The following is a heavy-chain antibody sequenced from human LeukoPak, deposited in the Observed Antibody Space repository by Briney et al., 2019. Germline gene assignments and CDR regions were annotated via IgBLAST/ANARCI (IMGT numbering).Heavy chain of an antibody. CDR3: ARGGSDYGGNLYYFDY. V-gene: IGHV3-13*04. D-gene: IGHD4-23*01. J-gene: IGHJ4*02. Sequence: GGSLRLSCAASGFTFSSYDMHWVRQATGKGLEWVSAIGTAGDTYYPGSVKGRFTISRENAKNSLYLQMNSLRAGDTAVYYCARGGSDYGGNLYYFDYWGQGTLVTVSS. CDR1: GFTFSSYD. CDR2: IGTAGDT.